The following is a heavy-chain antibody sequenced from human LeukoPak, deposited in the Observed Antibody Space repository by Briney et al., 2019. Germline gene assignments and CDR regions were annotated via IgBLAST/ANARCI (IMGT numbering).Heavy chain of an antibody. CDR3: ARDLFVLRYFDWLPFFDY. Sequence: SVKVSCKASGGTFSSYAISWLRQAPGERLEWMGGIIPIFGTANYAQKFQGRVTITADKSTSTAYMELSSLRSEDTAVYYCARDLFVLRYFDWLPFFDYWGQGTLVTVSS. CDR2: IIPIFGTA. D-gene: IGHD3-9*01. CDR1: GGTFSSYA. V-gene: IGHV1-69*06. J-gene: IGHJ4*02.